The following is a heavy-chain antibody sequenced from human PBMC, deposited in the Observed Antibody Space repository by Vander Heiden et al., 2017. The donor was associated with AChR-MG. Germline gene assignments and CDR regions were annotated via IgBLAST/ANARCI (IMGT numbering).Heavy chain of an antibody. J-gene: IGHJ4*02. V-gene: IGHV3-23*01. CDR3: ARIAAAGPFDY. D-gene: IGHD6-13*01. Sequence: EVQLLESGGGLVQPGGSLRLSRAAAGFTFGSYARSWVRQAPGKGLEWVSAISGSGGSTYYADSVKGRFTISRDNSKNTLYLQMNSLRAEDTAVYYCARIAAAGPFDYWGQGTLVTVSS. CDR1: GFTFGSYA. CDR2: ISGSGGST.